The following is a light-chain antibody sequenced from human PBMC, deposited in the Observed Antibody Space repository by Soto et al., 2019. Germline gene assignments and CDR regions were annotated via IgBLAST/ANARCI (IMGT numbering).Light chain of an antibody. CDR1: QSVSSKY. CDR3: QQYGSSLFT. CDR2: GTS. Sequence: DIVLTQSPGTLFLSPGERATLSCRASQSVSSKYLAWYQQKPGQPPRVLIYGTSIRATGIPERFSGRGSGTDFTLTITRLESEDSAVYYCQQYGSSLFTFGPGTKVDF. V-gene: IGKV3-20*01. J-gene: IGKJ3*01.